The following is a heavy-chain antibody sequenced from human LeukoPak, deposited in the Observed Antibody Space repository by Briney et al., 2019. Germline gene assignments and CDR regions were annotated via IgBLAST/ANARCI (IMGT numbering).Heavy chain of an antibody. D-gene: IGHD5-24*01. CDR3: ARDQEMATIY. CDR1: GFTFSSYE. Sequence: GGSLRLSCAASGFTFSSYEMNWVRQAPGKGLEWVSYISSSGSTIYYADSVKGRFTISRDNAKNSLYLQMNSLRAEDTAVYYCARDQEMATIYWGRGTLVTASS. V-gene: IGHV3-48*03. J-gene: IGHJ4*02. CDR2: ISSSGSTI.